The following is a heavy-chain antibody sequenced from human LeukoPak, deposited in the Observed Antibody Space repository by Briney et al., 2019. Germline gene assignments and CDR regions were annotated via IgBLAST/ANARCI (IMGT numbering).Heavy chain of an antibody. CDR2: VSSGSSNK. J-gene: IGHJ4*02. CDR3: AKLYYGSGIPYFDY. CDR1: GFTFSSYS. Sequence: GGSLRLSCAASGFTFSSYSMNWVRQTPEKGLEWVSYVSSGSSNKYYADSVKGRFTISRDNSKNTLYLQMNSLRAEDTAVYYCAKLYYGSGIPYFDYWGQGTLVTVST. D-gene: IGHD3-10*01. V-gene: IGHV3-48*01.